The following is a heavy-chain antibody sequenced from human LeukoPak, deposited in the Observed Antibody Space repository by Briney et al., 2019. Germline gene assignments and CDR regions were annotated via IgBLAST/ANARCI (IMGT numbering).Heavy chain of an antibody. Sequence: GESLKISCKGSGYSFTSYWIGWVRQMPGKGLEWMGIIYPGDSDTRYSPSFQGQVTISADKSISTAYLQWSSLKASDTAMYYCARLDSSGSNGWFWFDPWGQGTLVTVSS. CDR1: GYSFTSYW. V-gene: IGHV5-51*01. CDR2: IYPGDSDT. D-gene: IGHD3-10*01. J-gene: IGHJ5*02. CDR3: ARLDSSGSNGWFWFDP.